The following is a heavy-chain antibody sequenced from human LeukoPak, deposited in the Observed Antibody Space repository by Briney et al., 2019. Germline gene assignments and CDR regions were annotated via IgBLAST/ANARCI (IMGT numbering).Heavy chain of an antibody. J-gene: IGHJ4*02. V-gene: IGHV5-10-1*04. CDR3: ARLNYYDSSGYYL. CDR1: GYNFTAYW. Sequence: GESLKISCKGSGYNFTAYWIGWVRQMPGKGLEWMGRIDPSDSYTNYSPSFQGQVTISADRSISTAYLQWSSLKASDTAMYYCARLNYYDSSGYYLWGQGTLVTVSS. D-gene: IGHD3-22*01. CDR2: IDPSDSYT.